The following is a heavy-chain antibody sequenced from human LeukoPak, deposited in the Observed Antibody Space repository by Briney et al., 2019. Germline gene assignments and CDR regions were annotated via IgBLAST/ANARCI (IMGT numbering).Heavy chain of an antibody. V-gene: IGHV1-2*02. J-gene: IGHJ6*02. Sequence: ASVKVSCKASGYTXTGYYMHGVRQAPGQGLEWMGWINPNSGGTNYAQKFQGRDTMTRDTSISTAYMELSRLRSDDTAVYYCARDDYDYVWGRYGMDVWGQGTTVTVSS. D-gene: IGHD3-16*01. CDR3: ARDDYDYVWGRYGMDV. CDR2: INPNSGGT. CDR1: GYTXTGYY.